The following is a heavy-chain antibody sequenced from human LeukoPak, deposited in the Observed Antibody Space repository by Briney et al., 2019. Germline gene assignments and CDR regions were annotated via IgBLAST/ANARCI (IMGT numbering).Heavy chain of an antibody. J-gene: IGHJ3*01. CDR3: ARGKASGGYSAYHLDAFDF. D-gene: IGHD5-12*01. CDR1: GFTFSNYG. CDR2: IWNDGNSK. Sequence: GESLKISCAASGFTFSNYGLHWVRQALGKGLEWVAIIWNDGNSKDYADSVKGRFTISRDNSKNTLSLQMNSLRAEDTAMYFCARGKASGGYSAYHLDAFDFWGQGTVVAV. V-gene: IGHV3-33*01.